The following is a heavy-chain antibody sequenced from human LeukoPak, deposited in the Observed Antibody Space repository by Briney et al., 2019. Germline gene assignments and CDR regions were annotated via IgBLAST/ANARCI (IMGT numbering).Heavy chain of an antibody. CDR2: LYTNGST. D-gene: IGHD6-13*01. J-gene: IGHJ1*01. CDR3: ARFYGSSWDGGNFQH. V-gene: IGHV4-4*07. CDR1: GGSITDCY. Sequence: PSETLSLTCTVSGGSITDCYWSWIRQPAGKGLEWIGHLYTNGSTNYNPSLKSRVTMSGDTSKNQFSLKLTSVTAADTAVHYCARFYGSSWDGGNFQHWGQGTLVTVSS.